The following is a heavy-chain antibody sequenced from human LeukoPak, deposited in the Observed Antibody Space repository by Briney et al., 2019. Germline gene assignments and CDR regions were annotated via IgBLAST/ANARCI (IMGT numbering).Heavy chain of an antibody. CDR2: INYSGST. V-gene: IGHV4-39*01. CDR3: ARLNWNYKPLGY. CDR1: GGSISSSTYY. Sequence: SETLSLTCTVSGGSISSSTYYWAWIRQPPGKGLEWIGSINYSGSTNYNPSLKSRVTISVDTSKNQLSLKLSSVTAADTAVYYCARLNWNYKPLGYWGRGTLVTVSS. D-gene: IGHD1-7*01. J-gene: IGHJ4*02.